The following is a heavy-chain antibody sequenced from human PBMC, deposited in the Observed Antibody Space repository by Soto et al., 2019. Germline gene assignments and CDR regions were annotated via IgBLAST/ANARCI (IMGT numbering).Heavy chain of an antibody. CDR1: GYTFTSYG. J-gene: IGHJ3*02. V-gene: IGHV1-69*13. D-gene: IGHD3-22*01. CDR2: IIPIFGTA. Sequence: SVKVSCKASGYTFTSYGISWVRQAPGQGLEWVGWIIPIFGTANYAQKFQGRVTITADESTSTAYMELSSLRSEDTAVYYCARVMYYYDSSAPSAFDIWGQGTMVTVSS. CDR3: ARVMYYYDSSAPSAFDI.